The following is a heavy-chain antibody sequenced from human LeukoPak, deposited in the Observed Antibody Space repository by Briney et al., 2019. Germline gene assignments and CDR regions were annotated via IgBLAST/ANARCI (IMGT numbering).Heavy chain of an antibody. D-gene: IGHD2-2*01. CDR3: ARDRTHCSTTSCYNRFDP. J-gene: IGHJ5*02. V-gene: IGHV4-39*07. CDR2: IYYSGST. CDR1: GGSISSSSYY. Sequence: SETLSLTCTVSGGSISSSSYYWGWIRQPPGKGLEWIGSIYYSGSTYYNPSLKSRVTISVDTSKNQFSLKLSSVTAADTAVYYCARDRTHCSTTSCYNRFDPWGQGTLVTVSS.